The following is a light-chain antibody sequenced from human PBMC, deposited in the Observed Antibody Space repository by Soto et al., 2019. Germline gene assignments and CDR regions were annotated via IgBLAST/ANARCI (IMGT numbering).Light chain of an antibody. Sequence: DIQMTQSPSSLSASVGDRVTITCRASQGISSSLAWYQQRPGKVPKLLMYAASTLQSGVPSRFSGSGSGTDFTLTISSLQPEDVATYYCQEYNSVPWTFGQGTRVEIK. CDR1: QGISSS. CDR2: AAS. J-gene: IGKJ1*01. V-gene: IGKV1-27*01. CDR3: QEYNSVPWT.